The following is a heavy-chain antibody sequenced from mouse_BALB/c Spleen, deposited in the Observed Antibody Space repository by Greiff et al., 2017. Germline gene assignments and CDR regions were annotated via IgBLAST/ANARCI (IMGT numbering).Heavy chain of an antibody. J-gene: IGHJ4*01. CDR2: ISYSGST. D-gene: IGHD2-4*01. CDR1: GYSITSDYA. Sequence: EVKLQESGPGLVKPSQSLSLTCTVTGYSITSDYAWNWIRQFPGNKLEWMGYISYSGSTSYNPSLKSRISITRDTSKNQFFLQLNSVTTEDTATYYCATIYYDYDNAMDYWGQGTSVTVSS. CDR3: ATIYYDYDNAMDY. V-gene: IGHV3-2*02.